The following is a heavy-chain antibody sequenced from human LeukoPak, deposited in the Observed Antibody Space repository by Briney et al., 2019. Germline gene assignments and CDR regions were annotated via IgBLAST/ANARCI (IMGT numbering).Heavy chain of an antibody. CDR1: GFTFSSYW. CDR3: ARVLTQDYYDSSGYSDY. Sequence: GGSLRLSCAASGFTFSSYWMSWVRQAPGKGLEWVANIKQDGSEKYYVDSVKGRFTISRDNAKNSLYLQMNSLRAEDTAVYYCARVLTQDYYDSSGYSDYWGQGTLVTVSS. D-gene: IGHD3-22*01. J-gene: IGHJ4*02. V-gene: IGHV3-7*01. CDR2: IKQDGSEK.